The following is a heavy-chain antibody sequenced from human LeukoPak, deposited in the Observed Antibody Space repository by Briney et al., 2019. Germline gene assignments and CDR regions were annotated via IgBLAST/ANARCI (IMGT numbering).Heavy chain of an antibody. CDR2: MNPNSGNT. V-gene: IGHV1-8*01. J-gene: IGHJ6*02. D-gene: IGHD2-2*01. CDR1: GYTFTSYD. CDR3: ARFRDIVVVPAAQHYYYYGMDV. Sequence: GASVKVSCKASGYTFTSYDINWVRQATGQGLEWMGWMNPNSGNTGYAQKFQGRVTMTRNTSISTAYMELSSLRSEDTAVYYCARFRDIVVVPAAQHYYYYGMDVWGQGTTVTVSS.